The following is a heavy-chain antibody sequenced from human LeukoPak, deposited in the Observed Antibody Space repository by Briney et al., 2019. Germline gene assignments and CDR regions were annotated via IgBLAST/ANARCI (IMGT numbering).Heavy chain of an antibody. CDR2: ISYSGRT. CDR3: ARGSHYGSGRLFDY. CDR1: GDSFSTYY. J-gene: IGHJ4*02. V-gene: IGHV4-59*01. Sequence: PSETLSLTCTVSGDSFSTYYWSWIRQPPGKGLEWIGYISYSGRTNYSPSLRSRVTLSLDTSKSQFSLKLSSVTAADTAFYYCARGSHYGSGRLFDYWGRGTLVTVSS. D-gene: IGHD3-10*01.